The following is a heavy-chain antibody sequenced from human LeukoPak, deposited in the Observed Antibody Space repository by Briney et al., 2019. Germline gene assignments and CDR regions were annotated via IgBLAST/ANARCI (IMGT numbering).Heavy chain of an antibody. J-gene: IGHJ4*02. D-gene: IGHD3-22*01. CDR2: INHSGST. Sequence: SETLSLTCAVYGGSFSGYYWSWIRQPPGKGLEWIGEINHSGSTNYNPSLKSRVTISVDTSKNQFSLKLSSVTAADTAVYYCARHVASYYYDSTPRAPYFDYWGQGTLVTVSS. V-gene: IGHV4-34*01. CDR1: GGSFSGYY. CDR3: ARHVASYYYDSTPRAPYFDY.